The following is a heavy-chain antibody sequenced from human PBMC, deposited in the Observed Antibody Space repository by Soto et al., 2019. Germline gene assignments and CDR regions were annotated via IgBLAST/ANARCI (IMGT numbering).Heavy chain of an antibody. CDR3: LRGLRHTALVYPWFVP. D-gene: IGHD5-18*01. CDR1: GASVSSGAYY. CDR2: IYESGYT. V-gene: IGHV4-31*03. Sequence: PSETLSLTCTVSGASVSSGAYYWGWVRQRPGRGLEWIGYIYESGYTYYNTSLKSRLTISLDRSNNQFSLGLTSVTAADTAVYYSLRGLRHTALVYPWFVPWGQGTQVTVSS. J-gene: IGHJ5*02.